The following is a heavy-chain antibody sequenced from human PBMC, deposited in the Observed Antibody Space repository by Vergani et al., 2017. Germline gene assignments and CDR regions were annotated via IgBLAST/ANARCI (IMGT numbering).Heavy chain of an antibody. CDR3: AKSGSSSFDFDY. V-gene: IGHV3-23*04. CDR2: ISGIGGST. D-gene: IGHD6-6*01. J-gene: IGHJ4*02. CDR1: GFTFSSYA. Sequence: EVQLVESGGGLVQPGGSLRLSCAASGFTFSSYAMNWVRQAPGKGLEWVSAISGIGGSTYYADSVKGRFTISRDNSKITLYLQMNRLRAEETAVYYCAKSGSSSFDFDYWGQGTLVTVSS.